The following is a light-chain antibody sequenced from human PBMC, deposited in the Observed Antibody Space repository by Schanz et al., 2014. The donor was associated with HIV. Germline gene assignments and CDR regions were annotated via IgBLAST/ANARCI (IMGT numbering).Light chain of an antibody. CDR2: KAS. J-gene: IGKJ1*01. CDR1: QSISNW. Sequence: DIQMTQSPSTLSASVGDRVTITCRASQSISNWLAWYQQKSGKAPKPLIFKASTLQSGVPSRFSGSGSGTEFTLTISSLQPDESATYYCQQYDAYPWTFGQGTKVEIK. CDR3: QQYDAYPWT. V-gene: IGKV1-5*03.